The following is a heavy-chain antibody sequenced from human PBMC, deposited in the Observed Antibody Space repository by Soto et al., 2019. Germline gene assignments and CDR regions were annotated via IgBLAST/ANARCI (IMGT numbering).Heavy chain of an antibody. CDR2: ISSSGSTI. J-gene: IGHJ4*02. CDR3: AREIRDNSSGWYGSKYYFDY. Sequence: GGSLRLSCAASGFTFSSYEMNWVRQAPGKGLEWVSYISSSGSTIYYADSVKGRFTISRDNAKNSLYLQMNSLRAEDTAVYYCAREIRDNSSGWYGSKYYFDYWGQGTLVTVSS. CDR1: GFTFSSYE. V-gene: IGHV3-48*03. D-gene: IGHD6-19*01.